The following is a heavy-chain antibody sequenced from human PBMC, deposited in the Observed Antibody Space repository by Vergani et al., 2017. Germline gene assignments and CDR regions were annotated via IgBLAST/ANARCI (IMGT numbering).Heavy chain of an antibody. D-gene: IGHD6-19*01. CDR1: GFTFIMHA. V-gene: IGHV3-23*01. CDR2: LSASDRRT. Sequence: EVQLLESGGDLVQPGGSLRLSCAASGFTFIMHAMSWVRQAPGKGLGWVSTLSASDRRTHYADSVKGRFTISRDNSKNTLFLHMNSLRPEDTAVYYCAKVGRSELAGTFGAFDIWGQGTMVTVSS. CDR3: AKVGRSELAGTFGAFDI. J-gene: IGHJ3*02.